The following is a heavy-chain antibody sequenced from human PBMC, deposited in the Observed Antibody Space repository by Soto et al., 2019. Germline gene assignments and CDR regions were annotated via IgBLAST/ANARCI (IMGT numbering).Heavy chain of an antibody. V-gene: IGHV3-48*03. CDR1: RFTFSTYE. J-gene: IGHJ4*02. D-gene: IGHD2-2*01. CDR2: ISTSGSTV. Sequence: EVQLVESGGALVQPGGSLRLSCAASRFTFSTYEMNWVRQAPGKGLEWVSYISTSGSTVYYADSVKGRFTISRDNTRNSLYLQMNSLRGEDTALYYCVRYCSTTLCNGVATRTFDYWGQGTLVTVSS. CDR3: VRYCSTTLCNGVATRTFDY.